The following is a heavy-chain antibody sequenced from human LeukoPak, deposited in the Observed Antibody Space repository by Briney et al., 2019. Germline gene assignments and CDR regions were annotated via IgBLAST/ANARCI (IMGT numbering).Heavy chain of an antibody. D-gene: IGHD3-22*01. Sequence: SVKVSCKASGGTLSSYAISWVRQAPGQGLEWMGRIIPILGIANYAQKFQGRVTITADKSTSTAYMELSSLRSEDTAVYYCARAYDSSGYYPYWGQGTLVTVSS. CDR2: IIPILGIA. CDR1: GGTLSSYA. J-gene: IGHJ4*02. CDR3: ARAYDSSGYYPY. V-gene: IGHV1-69*04.